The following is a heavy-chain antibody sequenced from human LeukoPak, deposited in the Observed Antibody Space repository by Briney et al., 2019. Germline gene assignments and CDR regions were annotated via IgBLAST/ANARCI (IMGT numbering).Heavy chain of an antibody. V-gene: IGHV4-38-2*02. CDR1: GYSISSGYY. J-gene: IGHJ4*02. Sequence: PSETLSLTCTVSGYSISSGYYWGWIRQPPGKGLEWIGSIYHSGSTYYNPSLKSRVTISVDTSKNQFSLSLTSVTAADTAVYYCARVGGHYYDSTGYYFDNWGQGTLVTVSS. D-gene: IGHD3-22*01. CDR2: IYHSGST. CDR3: ARVGGHYYDSTGYYFDN.